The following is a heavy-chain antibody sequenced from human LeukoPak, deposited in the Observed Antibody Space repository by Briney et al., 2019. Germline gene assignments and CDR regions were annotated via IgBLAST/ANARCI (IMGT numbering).Heavy chain of an antibody. Sequence: SETLSLTCTVSGGSISSSSYYWGRIRQPPGKGLEWIGYVDHTGSTNFNPSLNGRVSISRDTSKNLFSLRLRSVTAADTAVYFCARGRVSSSTYYSTYYYYFYMDVWGKGTTVTVSS. D-gene: IGHD3-22*01. CDR2: VDHTGST. CDR3: ARGRVSSSTYYSTYYYYFYMDV. V-gene: IGHV4-61*03. J-gene: IGHJ6*03. CDR1: GGSISSSSYY.